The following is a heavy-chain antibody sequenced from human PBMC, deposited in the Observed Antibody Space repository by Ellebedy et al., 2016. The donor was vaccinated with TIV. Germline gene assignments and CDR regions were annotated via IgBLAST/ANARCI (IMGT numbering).Heavy chain of an antibody. CDR1: GGSFSGYY. Sequence: SETLSLXXAVYGGSFSGYYWSWIRQPPGKGLEWIGEINHSGSTNYNPSLKSRVTISVDTSKNQFSLKLSSVTAADTAVYYCARKYCSGGSCHPRYYYGMDVWGQGTTVTVSS. CDR2: INHSGST. CDR3: ARKYCSGGSCHPRYYYGMDV. D-gene: IGHD2-15*01. V-gene: IGHV4-34*01. J-gene: IGHJ6*02.